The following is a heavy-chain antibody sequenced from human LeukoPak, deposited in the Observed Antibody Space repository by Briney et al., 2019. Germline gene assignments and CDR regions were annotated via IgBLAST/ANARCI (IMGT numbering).Heavy chain of an antibody. D-gene: IGHD3-9*01. CDR2: INHSGST. CDR1: GGSFSGYY. J-gene: IGHJ4*02. V-gene: IGHV4-34*01. Sequence: SETLSLTCAVYGGSFSGYYWSWIRQPPGKGLEWIGEINHSGSTNYNPSLKSRVTISVDTSKNQFSLKLSSVTAADTAVYYCARANDILTGYPYDKYYFDYWGQGTLVTVSS. CDR3: ARANDILTGYPYDKYYFDY.